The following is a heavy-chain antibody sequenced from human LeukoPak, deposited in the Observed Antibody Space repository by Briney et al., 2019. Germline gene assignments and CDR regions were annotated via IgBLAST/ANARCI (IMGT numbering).Heavy chain of an antibody. D-gene: IGHD3-10*01. V-gene: IGHV3-30-3*01. CDR3: ARDRSGFGGATNYGMDV. Sequence: GRSLRLSCVASGFTLSISGMHWVRQAPGKGLEWVAFISYDGSNKDYADSVKGRFTISRDNSKDTLYLQMNSPRGDDTAVYYCARDRSGFGGATNYGMDVWGQGTTVTVSS. J-gene: IGHJ6*01. CDR2: ISYDGSNK. CDR1: GFTLSISG.